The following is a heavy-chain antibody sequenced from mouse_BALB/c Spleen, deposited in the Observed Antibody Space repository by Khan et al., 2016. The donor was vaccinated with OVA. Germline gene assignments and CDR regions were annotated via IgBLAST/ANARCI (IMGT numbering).Heavy chain of an antibody. Sequence: QVQLKESGPGLVAPSQSLSITCTVSGFSLTSYGVHWVRQPPGKGLEWLGIIWAGGSTNYTSALMSRLSISKDNSKSQVFLKMNSLQTDDPAMYYCARDTTATPYWGQGTLVTVSA. V-gene: IGHV2-9*02. CDR1: GFSLTSYG. J-gene: IGHJ3*01. CDR3: ARDTTATPY. D-gene: IGHD1-2*01. CDR2: IWAGGST.